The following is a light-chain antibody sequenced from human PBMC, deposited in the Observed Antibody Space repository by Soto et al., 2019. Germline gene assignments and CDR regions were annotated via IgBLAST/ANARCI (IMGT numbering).Light chain of an antibody. V-gene: IGKV3-20*01. CDR3: QKDGSAWT. J-gene: IGKJ1*01. CDR2: GAS. Sequence: ILLTQSPGTLSFSPGERATLSCRASQSVSSSYLAWYQQKPGQAPMLLIYGASSRATGIPDRFSGSGSGTEFTLNISRLVPEGFAVYSCQKDGSAWTFCQGTQVEIK. CDR1: QSVSSSY.